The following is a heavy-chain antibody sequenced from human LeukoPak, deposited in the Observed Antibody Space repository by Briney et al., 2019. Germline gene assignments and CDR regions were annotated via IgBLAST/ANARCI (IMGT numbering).Heavy chain of an antibody. J-gene: IGHJ1*01. CDR3: ARAPSEIGGYYPEYYRH. D-gene: IGHD3-22*01. Sequence: GGSLRLSCAASGFTFSSYWMHWVRQAPGKGLVWVSRIKSDGSTNYADCVKGRFTISRDNAKNTVTLQMNRLRAEDTGVYYCARAPSEIGGYYPEYYRHWGQGTLVTVSA. CDR1: GFTFSSYW. V-gene: IGHV3-74*01. CDR2: IKSDGST.